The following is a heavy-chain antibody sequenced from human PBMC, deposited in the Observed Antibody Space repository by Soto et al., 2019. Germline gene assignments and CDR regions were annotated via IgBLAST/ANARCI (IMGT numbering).Heavy chain of an antibody. V-gene: IGHV3-48*01. Sequence: GGSLRLSCAASGFTFSSYSMNWVRQAPGKGLEWVSYISSSSSTIYYADSVKGRFTISRDNAKNSLYLQMNSLRAEDTAVYYCARRNHYGDYGDTVIDYWGQGTLVTVSS. J-gene: IGHJ4*02. CDR2: ISSSSSTI. CDR1: GFTFSSYS. D-gene: IGHD4-17*01. CDR3: ARRNHYGDYGDTVIDY.